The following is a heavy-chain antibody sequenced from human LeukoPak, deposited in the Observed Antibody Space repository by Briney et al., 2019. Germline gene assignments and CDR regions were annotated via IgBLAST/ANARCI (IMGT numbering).Heavy chain of an antibody. CDR1: GYSFTSYW. CDR2: IYPGDSDT. Sequence: GESLKISCKGSGYSFTSYWIGWVRQMPGKGLEWMGIIYPGDSDTRYSPSFQGQVTISADKSISTAYLQWSSLKASDTAMYYCARGPGYCSSTSCYWLYYFDYWGQGTLVTVSS. CDR3: ARGPGYCSSTSCYWLYYFDY. V-gene: IGHV5-51*01. D-gene: IGHD2-2*01. J-gene: IGHJ4*02.